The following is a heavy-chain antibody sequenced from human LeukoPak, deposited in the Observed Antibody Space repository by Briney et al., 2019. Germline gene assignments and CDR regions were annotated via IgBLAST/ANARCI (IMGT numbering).Heavy chain of an antibody. CDR1: GFTFSSYW. V-gene: IGHV3-74*01. CDR2: INGDGSIT. CDR3: ARRGPEIVATIDY. Sequence: GGSLRLSCAASGFTFSSYWMHWVRQSPAKGLVWVSRINGDGSITAYADSVKGRFTISRDNVKNTLYLQMNSLRAEDTAVYYCARRGPEIVATIDYWGQGTLVTVSS. J-gene: IGHJ4*02. D-gene: IGHD5-12*01.